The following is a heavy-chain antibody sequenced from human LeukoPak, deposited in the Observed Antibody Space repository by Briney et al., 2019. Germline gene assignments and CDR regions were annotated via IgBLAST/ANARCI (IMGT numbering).Heavy chain of an antibody. CDR1: GGSISSYY. V-gene: IGHV4-4*07. CDR3: ARDKGSSSRDYYYYYMDV. CDR2: IYTSGTT. D-gene: IGHD6-6*01. Sequence: SETLSLTCTVSGGSISSYYWSWIRQPPGKGLEWIGRIYTSGTTHYNPSLKSRVTISVDTSKNQFSLKLSSVTAADTAVYYCARDKGSSSRDYYYYYMDVWGKGTTVTVSS. J-gene: IGHJ6*03.